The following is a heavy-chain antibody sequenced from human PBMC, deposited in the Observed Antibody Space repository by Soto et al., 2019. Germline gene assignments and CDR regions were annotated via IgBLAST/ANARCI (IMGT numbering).Heavy chain of an antibody. CDR3: ARLLGSGWFKFDY. D-gene: IGHD6-19*01. CDR1: GGSISSYY. Sequence: QVQLQESGPGLVKPSETLSLTCTVSGGSISSYYWSWIRQPPGKGLEWIGYIYYSGSTNYNPSLTSRVTISVDTSKNQFSLQLSSVTAADTAVYYCARLLGSGWFKFDYWGQGTLVTVSS. CDR2: IYYSGST. J-gene: IGHJ4*02. V-gene: IGHV4-59*08.